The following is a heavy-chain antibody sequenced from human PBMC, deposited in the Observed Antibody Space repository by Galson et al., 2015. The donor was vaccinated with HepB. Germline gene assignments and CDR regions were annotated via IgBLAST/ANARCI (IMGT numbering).Heavy chain of an antibody. CDR1: GFTFTAYS. V-gene: IGHV3-30-3*01. D-gene: IGHD6-19*01. Sequence: SLRLSCAASGFTFTAYSLHWVRQTPGGGLEWVAVISHDGNNKKYADSVQGRFSISRDDFKNTLYLQMNSLRTEDTAIYYCARDTSGWFRGRLDSWGQGTLVTVSS. CDR3: ARDTSGWFRGRLDS. J-gene: IGHJ5*01. CDR2: ISHDGNNK.